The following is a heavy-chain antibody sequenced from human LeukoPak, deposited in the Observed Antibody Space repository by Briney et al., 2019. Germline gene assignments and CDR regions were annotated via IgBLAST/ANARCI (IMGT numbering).Heavy chain of an antibody. J-gene: IGHJ5*02. CDR1: GGSISSYY. V-gene: IGHV4-4*07. D-gene: IGHD2-2*01. CDR3: ARDLRYCSSTSCYMNNWFDP. Sequence: SETLSLTCTVSGGSISSYYWSWIRQPAGKGLEWIGRIYTSGSTNYNPSLKSRVTMSVDTSKNQFSLKLSSVTAADTAVYYCARDLRYCSSTSCYMNNWFDPWGQGTLVTVSS. CDR2: IYTSGST.